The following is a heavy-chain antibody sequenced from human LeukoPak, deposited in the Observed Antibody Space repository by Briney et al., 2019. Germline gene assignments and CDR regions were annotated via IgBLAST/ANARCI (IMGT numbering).Heavy chain of an antibody. Sequence: GGSLRLSCAASGFSFSNYAMTWVRQAPGKGLEWVSAISGSGGSTYYADSVKGRVTISRDNSKNTLYLQMNGLRAEDTAVYYCAKNMRGYSYGIDYWGQGTLVTVSS. CDR1: GFSFSNYA. J-gene: IGHJ4*02. CDR2: ISGSGGST. CDR3: AKNMRGYSYGIDY. D-gene: IGHD5-18*01. V-gene: IGHV3-23*01.